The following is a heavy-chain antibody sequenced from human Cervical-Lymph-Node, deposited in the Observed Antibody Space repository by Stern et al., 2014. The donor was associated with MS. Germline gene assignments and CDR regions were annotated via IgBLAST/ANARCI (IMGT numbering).Heavy chain of an antibody. V-gene: IGHV1-69*06. D-gene: IGHD2-15*01. Sequence: VQLVQSGAEVKKPGSSVTVSCKAFGGTFSSYTMSWVRQAPGQGLEWVGRSTPIFGTANYEQKVQDRVTITADKFTSTAYMALNSLRSEDTAVYYCAREALLGGNYYALDVWGQGTTVTVSS. CDR3: AREALLGGNYYALDV. CDR1: GGTFSSYT. CDR2: STPIFGTA. J-gene: IGHJ6*02.